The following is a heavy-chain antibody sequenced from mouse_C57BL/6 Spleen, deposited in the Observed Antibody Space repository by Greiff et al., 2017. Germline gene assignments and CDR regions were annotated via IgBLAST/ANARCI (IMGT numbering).Heavy chain of an antibody. CDR3: ARVHDGTLFAY. Sequence: VQLQQPGAELVRPGSSVKLSCKASGYTFTSYWMHWVKQRPIQGLEWIGNIDPSDSETHYNQKFKDKATLTVDKSSSTAYMQLSSLTSEDSAVYYCARVHDGTLFAYWGQGTLVTVSA. CDR1: GYTFTSYW. V-gene: IGHV1-52*01. CDR2: IDPSDSET. D-gene: IGHD2-3*01. J-gene: IGHJ3*01.